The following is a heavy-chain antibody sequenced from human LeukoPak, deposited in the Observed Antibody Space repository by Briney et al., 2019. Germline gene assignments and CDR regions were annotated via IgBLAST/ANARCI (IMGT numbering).Heavy chain of an antibody. CDR3: ATQQGGKPAY. J-gene: IGHJ4*02. D-gene: IGHD3-16*01. CDR2: ITNDGSST. V-gene: IGHV3-74*01. Sequence: GGSLRLSCAASGLTFSSHWMHWVRQAPGKGLVWVSRITNDGSSTTYADSEKGRFTISRDNAKNMLYLQVNSLGAEDTAVYYCATQQGGKPAYWGQGTLVTVSS. CDR1: GLTFSSHW.